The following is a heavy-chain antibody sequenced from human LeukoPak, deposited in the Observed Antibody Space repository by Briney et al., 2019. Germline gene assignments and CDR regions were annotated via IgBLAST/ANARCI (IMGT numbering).Heavy chain of an antibody. Sequence: GSLRLSCAASGFTFSSSAMSWVRQAPGKGLEWIGEINHSGSTNYNPSLKSRVTISVDTSKNQFSLKLSSVTAADTAVYYCASRIDSSGYGGSYWGQGTLVTVSS. CDR3: ASRIDSSGYGGSY. V-gene: IGHV4-34*01. CDR1: GFTFSSSA. CDR2: INHSGST. J-gene: IGHJ4*02. D-gene: IGHD3-22*01.